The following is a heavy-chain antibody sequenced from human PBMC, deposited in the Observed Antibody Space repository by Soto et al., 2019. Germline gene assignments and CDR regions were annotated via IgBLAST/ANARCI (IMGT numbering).Heavy chain of an antibody. Sequence: SETLSLTCTVSGGSISGFYWSWIRQPPGKGLEWIGYVYYSGSTNYNPSLKSRVTISVDTSKNQFSLKLSSVTAADTAVYYCARHYAVVLYHFDYWGLGTLVTVSS. V-gene: IGHV4-59*08. CDR1: GGSISGFY. CDR3: ARHYAVVLYHFDY. J-gene: IGHJ4*02. D-gene: IGHD2-15*01. CDR2: VYYSGST.